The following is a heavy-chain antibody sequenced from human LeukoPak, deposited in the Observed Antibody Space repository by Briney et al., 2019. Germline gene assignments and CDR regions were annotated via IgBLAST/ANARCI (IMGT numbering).Heavy chain of an antibody. D-gene: IGHD3-22*01. V-gene: IGHV1-69*05. J-gene: IGHJ4*02. Sequence: EASVKVSCKASGYTFTSYGISWVRQAPGQGLEWMGGIIPIFGTANYAQKFQGRVTITTDESTSTAYMELSSLRSEDTAVYYCARGPYDSSGYYYSFDHWGQGTLVTVSS. CDR2: IIPIFGTA. CDR3: ARGPYDSSGYYYSFDH. CDR1: GYTFTSYG.